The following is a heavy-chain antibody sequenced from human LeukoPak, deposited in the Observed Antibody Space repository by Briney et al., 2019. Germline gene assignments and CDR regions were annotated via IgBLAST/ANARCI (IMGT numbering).Heavy chain of an antibody. J-gene: IGHJ4*02. V-gene: IGHV3-9*03. CDR3: AKDSGSYYGMYYFDY. CDR2: ISWNSGSI. D-gene: IGHD1-26*01. Sequence: PGGSLRLSCAASGFTFDDYAMHWVRQAPGKGLEWVSGISWNSGSIGYADSVKGRFTISRDNAKNSLYLQMNSLRAEDMALHYCAKDSGSYYGMYYFDYWGQGTLVTVSS. CDR1: GFTFDDYA.